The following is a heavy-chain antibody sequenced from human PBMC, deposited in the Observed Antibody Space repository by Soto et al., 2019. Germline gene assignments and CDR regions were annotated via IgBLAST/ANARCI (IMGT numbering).Heavy chain of an antibody. J-gene: IGHJ3*02. CDR3: AREVGIVVFSDAFDI. V-gene: IGHV1-18*01. CDR2: ISAYNGNT. CDR1: GYTFTSYG. D-gene: IGHD3-22*01. Sequence: QVQLVQSGAEVKKPGASVKVSCKASGYTFTSYGISWVRQAPGQGLEWMGWISAYNGNTNYVQKLQGRVTMTTDTSTRTGYMELRSLTSYATAVYYCAREVGIVVFSDAFDIWGQGTMVIVSS.